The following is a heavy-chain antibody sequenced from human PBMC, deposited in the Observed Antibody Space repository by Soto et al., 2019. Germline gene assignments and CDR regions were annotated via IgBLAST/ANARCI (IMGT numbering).Heavy chain of an antibody. D-gene: IGHD2-21*02. CDR1: GGSISTVNYW. CDR2: IYNGGRT. J-gene: IGHJ4*02. CDR3: ARGPSGDKVDS. Sequence: QVQLQESGPGLVKPSQTLSLTCTVSGGSISTVNYWWSWIRQSPDMGLEWIGHIYNGGRTYNNPSLESRVTKSVDTSKNQLSLTFSSVSAAYTAVYYCARGPSGDKVDSWGQGTLVTVSS. V-gene: IGHV4-30-4*01.